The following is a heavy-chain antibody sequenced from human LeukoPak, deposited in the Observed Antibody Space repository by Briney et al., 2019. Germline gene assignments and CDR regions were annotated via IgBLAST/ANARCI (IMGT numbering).Heavy chain of an antibody. Sequence: ASVKVSCKASGYTFISYYIHWVRPAPGQGLEWMGLFNPSSGNTPYAQQFQGRVTMTRDTSTSTVYMELSSLRSEDTAVYYCARHSLIGTTPFDYWGQGTLVTVPS. V-gene: IGHV1-46*01. J-gene: IGHJ4*02. CDR1: GYTFISYY. D-gene: IGHD1-20*01. CDR2: FNPSSGNT. CDR3: ARHSLIGTTPFDY.